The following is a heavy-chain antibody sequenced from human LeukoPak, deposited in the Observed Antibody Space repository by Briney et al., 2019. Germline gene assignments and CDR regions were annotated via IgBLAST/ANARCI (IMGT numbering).Heavy chain of an antibody. CDR1: GFTFSSYS. V-gene: IGHV3-21*01. D-gene: IGHD2-2*01. Sequence: GGXLRLSCAASGFTFSSYSMNWVRQAQGKGMEWVSSISSIIIYISYAASLMRRFTISRDNANTSLYLQMNSLIAEDTAVYYCASVRYCSSTSCLEGALDPWGQGTLVTVSS. CDR2: ISSIIIYI. J-gene: IGHJ5*02. CDR3: ASVRYCSSTSCLEGALDP.